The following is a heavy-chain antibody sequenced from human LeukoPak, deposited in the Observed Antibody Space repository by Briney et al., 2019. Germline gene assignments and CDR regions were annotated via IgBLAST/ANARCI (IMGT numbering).Heavy chain of an antibody. V-gene: IGHV4-30-4*01. CDR1: GGSISSGDYY. CDR2: IYYSGST. J-gene: IGHJ3*02. Sequence: SQTLSLTCTVSGGSISSGDYYWSWIRQPPGKGLEWIGYIYYSGSTYYNPSLKSRVTISVDTSKSQFSLKLSSVTAADTAVYYCASCHPYYYDSSGPEDAFDIWGQGTMVTVSS. D-gene: IGHD3-22*01. CDR3: ASCHPYYYDSSGPEDAFDI.